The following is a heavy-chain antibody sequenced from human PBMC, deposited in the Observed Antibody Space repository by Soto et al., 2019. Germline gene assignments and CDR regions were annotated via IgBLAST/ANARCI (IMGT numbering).Heavy chain of an antibody. V-gene: IGHV1-46*02. CDR2: INPSGGSR. CDR1: GYTFNSYY. CDR3: ARAVITQGHYFDY. Sequence: VKVSCKASGYTFNSYYMHWVRQAPGQALEWMGRINPSGGSRSYAQKFQGRVTMTRDTSTSTVYMELSSLRYADTAVYYFARAVITQGHYFDYWGQETLVSVSS. J-gene: IGHJ4*02.